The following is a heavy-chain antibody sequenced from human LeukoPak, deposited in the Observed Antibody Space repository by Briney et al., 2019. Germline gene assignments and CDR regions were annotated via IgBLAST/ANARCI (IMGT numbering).Heavy chain of an antibody. J-gene: IGHJ4*02. CDR1: RFTFSNAW. Sequence: GGSLRLSCAASRFTFSNAWMSWVRQAPGKGLEWVGRIKSKTDGGTTDYAAPVKGRFTISRDDSKNTLYLQMNSLKTEDTAVYYCTTTSDYGDHKRWGQGTLVTVSS. CDR2: IKSKTDGGTT. D-gene: IGHD4-17*01. V-gene: IGHV3-15*01. CDR3: TTTSDYGDHKR.